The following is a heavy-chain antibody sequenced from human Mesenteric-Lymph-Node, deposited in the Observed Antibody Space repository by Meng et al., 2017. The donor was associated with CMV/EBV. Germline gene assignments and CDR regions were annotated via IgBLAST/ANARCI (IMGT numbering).Heavy chain of an antibody. Sequence: SGGTFSSYAISWVRQAPGQGLEWMGRIIPILSIAKYAQKFQGRVTITADKSTSTAYMELSSLRSEDTAVYYCARDRGIVVDNLPFDYWGQGTLVTVSS. D-gene: IGHD2-21*01. V-gene: IGHV1-69*04. CDR1: GGTFSSYA. J-gene: IGHJ4*02. CDR2: IIPILSIA. CDR3: ARDRGIVVDNLPFDY.